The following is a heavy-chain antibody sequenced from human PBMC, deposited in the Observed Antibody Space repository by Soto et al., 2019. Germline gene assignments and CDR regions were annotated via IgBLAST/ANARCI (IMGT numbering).Heavy chain of an antibody. CDR1: GFTFSSYG. J-gene: IGHJ6*02. CDR3: ARGGVLVPAAISQYCGMDV. Sequence: QVQLVESGGGVVQPGRSLRLSCAASGFTFSSYGMHWVRQAPGKGLEWVAVIWYDGSNKYYADSVKGRFTISRDNSKNXLXXQMNRLRAEDTAGYYCARGGVLVPAAISQYCGMDVWGQGTTVTVSS. D-gene: IGHD2-2*01. CDR2: IWYDGSNK. V-gene: IGHV3-33*01.